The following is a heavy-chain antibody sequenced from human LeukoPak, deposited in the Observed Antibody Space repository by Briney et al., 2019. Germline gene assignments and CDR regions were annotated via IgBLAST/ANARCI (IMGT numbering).Heavy chain of an antibody. CDR3: ARDSEPLYSSSLFDY. D-gene: IGHD6-6*01. CDR1: GYTFTSYY. V-gene: IGHV1-46*01. Sequence: GASVKVSCKASGYTFTSYYMHWVRQAPGQGLEWMGIINPSGGSTSYAQKFQGRVTMTRDTSTSTVYMELSSLRSEDTAVYYCARDSEPLYSSSLFDYWGQGTLVTVSS. CDR2: INPSGGST. J-gene: IGHJ4*02.